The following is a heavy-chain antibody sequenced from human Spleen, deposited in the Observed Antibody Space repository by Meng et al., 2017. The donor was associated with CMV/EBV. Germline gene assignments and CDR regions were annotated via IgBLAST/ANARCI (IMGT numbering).Heavy chain of an antibody. D-gene: IGHD6-13*01. CDR1: GFTFRNYE. CDR2: ISGGGTNI. CDR3: GREIIGAGVALDH. V-gene: IGHV3-48*03. Sequence: GGSLRLSCTGSGFTFRNYEMNWVRQAPGRGLEWVAFISGGGTNIYYADSIKGRFTISRDNAKNSLYLQMHSLRAEDTAVYYCGREIIGAGVALDHWGQGTLVTVSS. J-gene: IGHJ4*02.